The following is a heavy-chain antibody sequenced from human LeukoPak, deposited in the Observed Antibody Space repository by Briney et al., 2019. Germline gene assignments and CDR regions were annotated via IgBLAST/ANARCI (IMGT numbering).Heavy chain of an antibody. CDR2: ISAYNGKT. CDR1: GYSSVSYG. Sequence: ASVKVSCKASGYSSVSYGINWVRQAPGQGLEWMGWISAYNGKTDVAQKLRGRVTMTTDTSTSTAYMELRGLRSDDTAVYYCMRDFRGINNWNDRLDYWGQGTLLTVSS. D-gene: IGHD1-20*01. V-gene: IGHV1-18*01. CDR3: MRDFRGINNWNDRLDY. J-gene: IGHJ4*02.